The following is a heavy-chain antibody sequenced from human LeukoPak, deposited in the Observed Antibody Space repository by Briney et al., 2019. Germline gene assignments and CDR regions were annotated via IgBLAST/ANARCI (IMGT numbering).Heavy chain of an antibody. V-gene: IGHV4-59*01. Sequence: KPSETLSLTCTVSGGSISSYYWSWIRQPPGKGLEWIGYIYYSGSTNYNPSLKSRVTISVDTSKNQFSLKLSSVTAADTAVYYCARDNKTGDESGGLDYWGQGTLVTVSS. CDR1: GGSISSYY. D-gene: IGHD7-27*01. CDR2: IYYSGST. J-gene: IGHJ4*02. CDR3: ARDNKTGDESGGLDY.